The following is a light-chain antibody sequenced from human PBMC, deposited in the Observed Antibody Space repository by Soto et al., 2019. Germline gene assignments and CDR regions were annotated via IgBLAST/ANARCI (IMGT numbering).Light chain of an antibody. CDR2: SAS. CDR1: QGINKW. CDR3: QQANTFALT. Sequence: DIQMTQSPSSVSASVGDRVTITCRASQGINKWLAWYQQKPGTAPKLLIYSASSLQSGVPSRFSGSGSGTDFTLTISSLQTEDFATYYCQQANTFALTFGGGTKVEI. J-gene: IGKJ4*01. V-gene: IGKV1-12*01.